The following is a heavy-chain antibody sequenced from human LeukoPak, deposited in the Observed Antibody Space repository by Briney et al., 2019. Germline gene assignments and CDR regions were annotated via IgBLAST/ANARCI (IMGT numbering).Heavy chain of an antibody. CDR3: ARGTMVRGVIVYYYYMDV. J-gene: IGHJ6*03. CDR1: GGSISSGGYY. D-gene: IGHD3-10*01. CDR2: IYYSGST. V-gene: IGHV4-31*03. Sequence: SETLSLTCTVSGGSISSGGYYWRWIRQHPGKGLEWIGYIYYSGSTYYNPSLKSRVTISVDTSKNQFSLKLSSVTAADTAVYYCARGTMVRGVIVYYYYMDVWGKGTTVTVSS.